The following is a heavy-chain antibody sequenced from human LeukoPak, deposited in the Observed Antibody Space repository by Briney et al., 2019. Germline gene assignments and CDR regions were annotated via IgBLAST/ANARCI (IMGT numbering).Heavy chain of an antibody. V-gene: IGHV1-69*04. CDR2: IIPILGIA. CDR1: GGTFSSYA. CDR3: AIAGGSIAAAGTVFGWFDP. Sequence: SVKVSCKASGGTFSSYAISWVRQAPGQGLEWMGRIIPILGIANYALKFQGRVTITADKSTSTAYMELSSLRSEDTGVYYCAIAGGSIAAAGTVFGWFDPWGQGTLVNVSS. J-gene: IGHJ5*02. D-gene: IGHD6-13*01.